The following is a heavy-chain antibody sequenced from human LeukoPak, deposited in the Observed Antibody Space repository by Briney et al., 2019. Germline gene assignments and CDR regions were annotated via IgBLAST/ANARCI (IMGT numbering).Heavy chain of an antibody. CDR1: GFTFSSYW. D-gene: IGHD2-15*01. J-gene: IGHJ4*02. CDR3: AKDYCSGGSCYSDY. V-gene: IGHV3-7*01. Sequence: PGGSLRLSCAASGFTFSSYWMSWVRQAPGKGLEWVANIKQDGSEKYYVDSVKGRLTISRDNAKNSLYLQMNSLRAEDTAVYYCAKDYCSGGSCYSDYWGQGTLVTVSS. CDR2: IKQDGSEK.